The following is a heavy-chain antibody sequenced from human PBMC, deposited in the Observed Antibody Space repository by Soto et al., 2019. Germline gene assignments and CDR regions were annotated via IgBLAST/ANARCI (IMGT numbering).Heavy chain of an antibody. J-gene: IGHJ4*02. V-gene: IGHV3-7*01. CDR3: VKDNRGSY. D-gene: IGHD3-10*01. CDR1: VGTYSTCR. CDR2: INQDGSER. Sequence: GRALRRSGAPCVGTYSTCRMLWVRQAPGKGLEWVANINQDGSERYYVDSVKGRFTISRDNAKNSLYLQMNSLRAEDTAVYYCVKDNRGSYWGQGTLVTVSS.